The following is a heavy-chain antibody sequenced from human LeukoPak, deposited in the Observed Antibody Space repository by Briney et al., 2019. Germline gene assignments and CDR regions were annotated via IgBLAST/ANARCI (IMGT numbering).Heavy chain of an antibody. CDR1: GFTFSRYT. D-gene: IGHD3-10*01. J-gene: IGHJ4*02. V-gene: IGHV3-64D*06. CDR2: ISSNGGST. CDR3: VKDEGYHGSGSSYYFDS. Sequence: PGGSLRLSCTASGFTFSRYTVQWLRQAPGKGLEYVSAISSNGGSTYYADSVKGRFTISRDNSKNTLYLQMSSLRAEDTAVYYCVKDEGYHGSGSSYYFDSWGPGTLVTVSS.